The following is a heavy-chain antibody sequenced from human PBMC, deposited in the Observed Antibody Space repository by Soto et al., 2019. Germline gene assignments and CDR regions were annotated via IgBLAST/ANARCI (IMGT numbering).Heavy chain of an antibody. D-gene: IGHD6-19*01. CDR1: GFTFSNNY. Sequence: EVQLVESGGGLVQPGGSLRLSCAASGFTFSNNYMHWVRQAPGKGLVWVSRINSDGSYTIYADSVKGRFTISRDNAKNTLFLQMNSLRDDDTAVYYCLNGGWLVDWGQGTLVTVSS. V-gene: IGHV3-74*01. J-gene: IGHJ4*02. CDR3: LNGGWLVD. CDR2: INSDGSYT.